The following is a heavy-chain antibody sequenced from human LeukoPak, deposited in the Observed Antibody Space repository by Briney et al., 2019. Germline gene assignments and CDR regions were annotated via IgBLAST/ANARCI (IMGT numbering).Heavy chain of an antibody. Sequence: GGSLRLSCAASGFTFSNYAMYWVRQAPGKGLEWVSVISFDGNNKYYADSVKGRFTISRDNSKNTLYLQMNSLRAEDTAVYYCAKDPGGGNPLGYWGQGTLVTVSS. D-gene: IGHD4-23*01. CDR3: AKDPGGGNPLGY. V-gene: IGHV3-30-3*01. J-gene: IGHJ4*02. CDR1: GFTFSNYA. CDR2: ISFDGNNK.